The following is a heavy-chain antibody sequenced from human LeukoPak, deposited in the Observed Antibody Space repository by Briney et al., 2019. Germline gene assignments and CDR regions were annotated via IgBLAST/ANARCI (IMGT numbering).Heavy chain of an antibody. CDR3: AKDGRGYNPVTC. J-gene: IGHJ4*02. Sequence: TGGSLRLSCAASGFTFDSYAMSWVRQAPGKGLEWVSAISGSGGSTYYADSVKGRFTISRDNSKNTLFLQMNNLRAEDTAIYYCAKDGRGYNPVTCWGQGTLVTVSS. CDR2: ISGSGGST. D-gene: IGHD5-24*01. V-gene: IGHV3-23*01. CDR1: GFTFDSYA.